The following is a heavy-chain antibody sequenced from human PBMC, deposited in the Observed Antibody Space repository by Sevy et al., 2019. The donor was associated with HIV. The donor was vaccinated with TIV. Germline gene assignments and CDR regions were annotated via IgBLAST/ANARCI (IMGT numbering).Heavy chain of an antibody. J-gene: IGHJ3*01. Sequence: GGSLRLSCAASGFSFSSYTMNWVRQAPGQGLEWVSSISGSSNYIYYADSLKGRFTISRDNAKNSLYLQMHSLRADETAVYFCARPYGSGSWEAFDVWGQGTVVTVSS. CDR2: ISGSSNYI. CDR3: ARPYGSGSWEAFDV. CDR1: GFSFSSYT. V-gene: IGHV3-21*01. D-gene: IGHD3-10*01.